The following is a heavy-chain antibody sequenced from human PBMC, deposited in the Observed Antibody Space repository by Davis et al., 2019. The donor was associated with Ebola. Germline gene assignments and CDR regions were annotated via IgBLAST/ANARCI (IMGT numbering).Heavy chain of an antibody. D-gene: IGHD3-3*01. J-gene: IGHJ4*02. CDR1: GYTFTGYY. CDR2: INPNSGGT. CDR3: AREKIYDFWSGYYLNFFDY. V-gene: IGHV1-2*04. Sequence: ASVKVSCKASGYTFTGYYMHWVRQAPGQGLEWMGWINPNSGGTNYAQKFQGWVTVTRDTSISTAYMELSRLRSDDTAVYYCAREKIYDFWSGYYLNFFDYWGQGTLVTVSS.